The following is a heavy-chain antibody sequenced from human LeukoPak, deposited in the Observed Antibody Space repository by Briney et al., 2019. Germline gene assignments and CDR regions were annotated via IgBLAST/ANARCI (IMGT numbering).Heavy chain of an antibody. CDR2: ISSSGDST. CDR1: GFPFSSYA. V-gene: IGHV3-64D*09. J-gene: IGHJ4*02. CDR3: VKDGMAVAGTAPLDY. Sequence: GGSLRLSCSASGFPFSSYAMHCVRQAPGKGLEYVSVISSSGDSTYYTDSVKGRFTISRDNSKNTLYLQMSSLRPEDAAVYYCVKDGMAVAGTAPLDYWGQGTLVTVSS. D-gene: IGHD6-19*01.